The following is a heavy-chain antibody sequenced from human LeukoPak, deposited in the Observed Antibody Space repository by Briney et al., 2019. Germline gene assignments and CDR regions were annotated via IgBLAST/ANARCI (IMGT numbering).Heavy chain of an antibody. D-gene: IGHD1-26*01. V-gene: IGHV4-59*01. Sequence: PSETLSLTCTVSADAISNYYWTWIRQPPGKGLEWIGNIYYSGSTNYNPSLKSRVTISVDTSKNQFSLKLSSVTAADTAVYYCAREWWGGSYYVFDYWGQGTLVTVSS. J-gene: IGHJ4*02. CDR1: ADAISNYY. CDR3: AREWWGGSYYVFDY. CDR2: IYYSGST.